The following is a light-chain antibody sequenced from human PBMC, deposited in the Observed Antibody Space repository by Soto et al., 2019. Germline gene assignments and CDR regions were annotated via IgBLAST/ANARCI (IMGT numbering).Light chain of an antibody. J-gene: IGKJ1*01. CDR3: QQYGSSPSWT. Sequence: EIGLTLSPGTLSLSPGERATLSCRASQSVSSSYLAWYQQKPGQAPRLLIYGASSRATGVPDRFSGSGSGTDFTLTISRLEPEDFAVYYCQQYGSSPSWTFGQGTKVDIK. CDR2: GAS. V-gene: IGKV3-20*01. CDR1: QSVSSSY.